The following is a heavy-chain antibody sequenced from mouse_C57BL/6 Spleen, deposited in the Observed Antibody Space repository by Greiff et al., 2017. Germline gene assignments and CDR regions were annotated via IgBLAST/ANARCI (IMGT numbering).Heavy chain of an antibody. CDR3: ARDDGYYLYAMDY. D-gene: IGHD2-3*01. Sequence: EVQGVESGGGLVKPGGSLKLSCAASGFTFSDYGMHWVRQAPEKGLEWVAYISSGSSTIYYADTVKGRFTISRDNAKNTLFLQMTSLSSEDTAMYYCARDDGYYLYAMDYWGQGTSVTVSS. V-gene: IGHV5-17*01. J-gene: IGHJ4*01. CDR1: GFTFSDYG. CDR2: ISSGSSTI.